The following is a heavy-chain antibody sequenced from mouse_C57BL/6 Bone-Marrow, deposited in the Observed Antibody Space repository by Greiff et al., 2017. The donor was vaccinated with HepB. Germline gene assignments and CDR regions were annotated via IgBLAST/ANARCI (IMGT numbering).Heavy chain of an antibody. CDR1: GYTFTSYW. CDR3: ARGNWGDY. CDR2: IDPSDSYT. D-gene: IGHD4-1*01. Sequence: QVQLQQPGAELVKPGASVKLSCKASGYTFTSYWMQWVKQRPGQGLEWIGEIDPSDSYTNYNQKFKGKATLTVDTSSSTAYMQLSSLTSDDSAVYYCARGNWGDYWGQGTTLTVSS. V-gene: IGHV1-50*01. J-gene: IGHJ2*01.